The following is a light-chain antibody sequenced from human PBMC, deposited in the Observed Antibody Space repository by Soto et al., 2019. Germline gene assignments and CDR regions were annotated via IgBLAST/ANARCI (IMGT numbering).Light chain of an antibody. CDR1: QGIGTA. CDR2: DAS. J-gene: IGKJ4*01. Sequence: IQLTQSPSTLSASVGDRVTITCRASQGIGTALAWYHQRPGNSPDLLVYDASTLQSGVPSRFSGSGSETDFSLTISGLQPEDFGHYYCQQFNTKPLTFCGGTRVEIK. CDR3: QQFNTKPLT. V-gene: IGKV1-13*02.